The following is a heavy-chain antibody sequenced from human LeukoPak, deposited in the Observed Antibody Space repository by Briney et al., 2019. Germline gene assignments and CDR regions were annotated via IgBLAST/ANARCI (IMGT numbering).Heavy chain of an antibody. CDR3: TTRCSNTSCFGNWFDP. J-gene: IGHJ5*02. CDR2: IKSKTDGGTT. CDR1: GFTFSNYA. V-gene: IGHV3-15*01. Sequence: GGSLRLSCAASGFTFSNYAMSWVRQAPGKGLEWLGRIKSKTDGGTTDYAAPVKGRFTISRDDSKTTLYLQMNSLKTEDTAVYYCTTRCSNTSCFGNWFDPWGQGTLVTVSS. D-gene: IGHD2-2*01.